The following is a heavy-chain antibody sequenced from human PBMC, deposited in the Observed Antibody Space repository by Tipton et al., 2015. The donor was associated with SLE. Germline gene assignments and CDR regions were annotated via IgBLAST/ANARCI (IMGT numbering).Heavy chain of an antibody. D-gene: IGHD6-19*01. CDR2: IYYSGST. CDR3: ARERGSAFDY. CDR1: GYSISSGYY. J-gene: IGHJ4*02. Sequence: LRLSCAVSGYSISSGYYWGWIRQPPGKGLEWIGYIYYSGSTNYNPSLKSRVTISVDTSKNQFSLKLSSVTAADTAVYYCARERGSAFDYWGQGTLVTVSS. V-gene: IGHV4-38-2*02.